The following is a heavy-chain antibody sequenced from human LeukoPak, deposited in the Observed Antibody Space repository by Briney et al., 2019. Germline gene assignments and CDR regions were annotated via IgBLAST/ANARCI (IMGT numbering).Heavy chain of an antibody. CDR2: IYIVRST. V-gene: IGHV3-66*01. CDR1: GFTVSSNY. D-gene: IGHD6-13*01. CDR3: ARELEAAEVY. Sequence: GGSLRLSCAASGFTVSSNYMSTGREAPGKGLQWVSVIYIVRSTYYADRVKGRFTISRDNSKNTLYLQMKSLRAEATARLYFARELEAAEVYWGQGTLVTVSS. J-gene: IGHJ4*02.